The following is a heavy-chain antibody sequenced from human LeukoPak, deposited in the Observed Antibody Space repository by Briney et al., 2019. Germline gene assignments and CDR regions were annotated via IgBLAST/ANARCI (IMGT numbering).Heavy chain of an antibody. D-gene: IGHD4-11*01. V-gene: IGHV3-33*06. CDR1: GFTFSHYG. J-gene: IGHJ4*02. CDR2: IWSDATNQ. Sequence: GGSLRLSCEASGFTFSHYGMHWVRQAPGKGLEWVAVIWSDATNQYYADSVKGRFTISRDNFKNTVSLQTNSLRVEDTAVYYCVKDAQRGFDYSNSLQHWGQGSLVTVSS. CDR3: VKDAQRGFDYSNSLQH.